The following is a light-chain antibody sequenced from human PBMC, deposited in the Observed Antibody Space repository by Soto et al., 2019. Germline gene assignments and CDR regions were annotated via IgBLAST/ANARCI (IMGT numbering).Light chain of an antibody. CDR1: QNINSN. Sequence: ETVMTQSPATLSVSPGERVTLSCRASQNINSNLAWYQQRPGQAPRVLIYDASTRATAVPARFSGSGSGTEFTLTISSLQSEDFAVYYCQQYNNWPPDYTFGQGTKLEIK. V-gene: IGKV3-15*01. CDR3: QQYNNWPPDYT. J-gene: IGKJ2*01. CDR2: DAS.